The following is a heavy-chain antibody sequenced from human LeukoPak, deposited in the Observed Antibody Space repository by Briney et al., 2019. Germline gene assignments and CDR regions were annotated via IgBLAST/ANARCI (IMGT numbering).Heavy chain of an antibody. D-gene: IGHD2-2*01. CDR3: ARDPGRCTSSSCYPDY. V-gene: IGHV3-21*01. J-gene: IGHJ4*02. CDR2: ISGSGGST. CDR1: GFTFSSYG. Sequence: GGSLRLSCAASGFTFSSYGMHWVRQAPGKGLEWVSAISGSGGSTYYADSVKGRFTISRDNAKNSLYLQMNGLRAEDTAVYYCARDPGRCTSSSCYPDYWGQGTLVTVSS.